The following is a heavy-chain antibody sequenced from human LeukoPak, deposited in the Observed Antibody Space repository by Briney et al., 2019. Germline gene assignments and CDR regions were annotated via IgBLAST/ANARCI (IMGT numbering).Heavy chain of an antibody. Sequence: PSETLSLTCAVSGGSISSGGYSWCWIRQPPGTGLEWIGYIYHSGSTYYNPSLKSRVAISVDRSKNQFSLKLSSVTAADTAVYYCARGASGYYTGSEGWFDPWGQGTLVTVSS. CDR2: IYHSGST. V-gene: IGHV4-30-2*01. J-gene: IGHJ5*02. CDR1: GGSISSGGYS. D-gene: IGHD3-3*01. CDR3: ARGASGYYTGSEGWFDP.